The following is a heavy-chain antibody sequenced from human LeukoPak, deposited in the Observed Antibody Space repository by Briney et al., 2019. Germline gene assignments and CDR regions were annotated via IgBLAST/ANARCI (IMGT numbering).Heavy chain of an antibody. Sequence: GGSLRLSCAASGFTFSSYAMHWVRQAPGKGLEWVSAISGSGGSTYYADSVKGRFTISRDNSKNTLYLQMNSLRAEDTAVYYCAKDLSSLGIVGATDFDYWGQGTLVTVSS. CDR1: GFTFSSYA. D-gene: IGHD1-26*01. CDR2: ISGSGGST. J-gene: IGHJ4*02. V-gene: IGHV3-23*01. CDR3: AKDLSSLGIVGATDFDY.